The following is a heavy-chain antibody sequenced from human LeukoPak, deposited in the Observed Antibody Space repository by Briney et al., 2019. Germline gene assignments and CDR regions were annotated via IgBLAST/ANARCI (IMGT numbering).Heavy chain of an antibody. CDR3: ARDSGSDAFDI. CDR1: GFTFSSYA. J-gene: IGHJ3*02. D-gene: IGHD3-10*01. Sequence: GGSLRLSCAASGFTFSSYAMHWVRHAPGKGLEYVSAISSNGGSTYYANSVKGRFTISRDNSKNTLYLQMGSLRAEDMAVYYCARDSGSDAFDIWGQGTMVTVSS. CDR2: ISSNGGST. V-gene: IGHV3-64*01.